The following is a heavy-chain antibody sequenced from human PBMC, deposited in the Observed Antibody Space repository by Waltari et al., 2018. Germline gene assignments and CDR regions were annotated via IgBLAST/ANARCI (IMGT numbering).Heavy chain of an antibody. CDR1: GFTFGTFG. CDR2: VSSDGVTK. V-gene: IGHV3-30*03. D-gene: IGHD2-8*01. Sequence: QVHLVESGGGVVQPGRSLRLSCAASGFTFGTFGMFWFRQTPGKGLEWVAVVSSDGVTKFYADSVKGRFTISRDNSKKMVYLEMNSLRAEDTALYYCVTELCTNGKCTTDDYWGQGTLVTVSS. CDR3: VTELCTNGKCTTDDY. J-gene: IGHJ4*02.